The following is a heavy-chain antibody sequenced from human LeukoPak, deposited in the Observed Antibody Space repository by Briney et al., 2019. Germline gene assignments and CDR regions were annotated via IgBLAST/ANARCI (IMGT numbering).Heavy chain of an antibody. CDR2: IRADAVTT. D-gene: IGHD5-12*01. Sequence: GGSLRLSCATSGFIFSHHGMNWVRQAPGKGLEWVSGIRADAVTTYYADSVKGRFIISRDNSKNTVYLQMNSLSAEDAAVYYCATYAGYSGYDYFDYWGQGTLVTVSS. V-gene: IGHV3-23*01. CDR1: GFIFSHHG. J-gene: IGHJ4*02. CDR3: ATYAGYSGYDYFDY.